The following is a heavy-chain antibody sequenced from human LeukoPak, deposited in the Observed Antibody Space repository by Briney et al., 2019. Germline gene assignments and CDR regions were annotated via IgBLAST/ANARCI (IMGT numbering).Heavy chain of an antibody. V-gene: IGHV4-59*01. CDR3: ATTAPDCYSEY. CDR1: GGSIRSYY. D-gene: IGHD5-24*01. Sequence: SETLSLTCTVSGGSIRSYYWSWIRQPPGKGLEWIGYIYYTGSTNYNPSLKSRLTISVDTSKNQFSLQLSSVTAADTAVYYCATTAPDCYSEYWGQGTLVTVSS. J-gene: IGHJ4*02. CDR2: IYYTGST.